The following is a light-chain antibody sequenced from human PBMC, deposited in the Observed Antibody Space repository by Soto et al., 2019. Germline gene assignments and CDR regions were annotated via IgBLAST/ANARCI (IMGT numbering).Light chain of an antibody. Sequence: YELTQPPSVSVAPGKTARITCGGNNIGSKSVHWYQQKPGQAPVLVIYYDSDRPSGIPERFSGSNSGNTATLTISRVEAGDEADYYCQVWDSSSDHPHVVFGGGTKLTVL. V-gene: IGLV3-21*04. J-gene: IGLJ2*01. CDR3: QVWDSSSDHPHVV. CDR1: NIGSKS. CDR2: YDS.